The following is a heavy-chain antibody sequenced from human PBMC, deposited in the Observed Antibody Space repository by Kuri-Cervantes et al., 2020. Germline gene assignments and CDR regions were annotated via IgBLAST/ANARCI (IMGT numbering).Heavy chain of an antibody. V-gene: IGHV1-2*02. CDR3: ARQQLTAYYYYYGMDV. D-gene: IGHD6-13*01. J-gene: IGHJ6*02. CDR1: GYTFTGDY. CDR2: INPNSGGT. Sequence: ASVKVSCKASGYTFTGDYMHWVRQAPGQGLEWMGWINPNSGGTNYAQKFQGRVTMTRDTSISTAYMELSRLRSDDTAVYYCARQQLTAYYYYYGMDVWGQGTTVTVSS.